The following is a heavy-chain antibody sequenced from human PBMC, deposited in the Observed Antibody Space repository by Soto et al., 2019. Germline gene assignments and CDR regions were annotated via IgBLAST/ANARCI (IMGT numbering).Heavy chain of an antibody. Sequence: PGGSLRLSCTAPGFNFRSYGMSWVRQAPGKGLEWVSGITASGGNTYYTDSVKGRFTISRDNSKNTLYLQMSGLRVEDTAVFHCAKSLMNAKGVWGQGTTVTVSS. CDR2: ITASGGNT. D-gene: IGHD2-21*01. CDR3: AKSLMNAKGV. V-gene: IGHV3-23*01. CDR1: GFNFRSYG. J-gene: IGHJ6*02.